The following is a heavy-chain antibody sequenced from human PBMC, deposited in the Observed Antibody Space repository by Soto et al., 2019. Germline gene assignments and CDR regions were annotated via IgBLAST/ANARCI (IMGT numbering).Heavy chain of an antibody. V-gene: IGHV4-4*02. CDR3: ASRTYAMDV. CDR2: IFHNGNT. CDR1: GGSISSSNW. J-gene: IGHJ6*02. Sequence: QVQLQESGPGLVKPSGTLSLTCAVSGGSISSSNWWSWVRQPPGKGLEWIGEIFHNGNTYSNPSLTGRVTMSVDKSKNQFSLNLKYVTAADTAVYYCASRTYAMDVWGQGTTVTVSS.